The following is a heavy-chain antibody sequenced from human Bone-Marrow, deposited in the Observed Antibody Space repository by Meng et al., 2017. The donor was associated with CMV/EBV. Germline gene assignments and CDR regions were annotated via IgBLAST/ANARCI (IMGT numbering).Heavy chain of an antibody. D-gene: IGHD3-22*01. J-gene: IGHJ4*02. CDR1: GYTFTSYY. CDR2: INPSGGST. V-gene: IGHV1-46*01. CDR3: ARDPATPYYDSSGYYLDY. Sequence: ASVKVSCKASGYTFTSYYLHWVRQAPGQGLEWMGIINPSGGSTSYAQKFQGRVTMTRDTSTSTVYMELSSLRSEDTAVYYCARDPATPYYDSSGYYLDYWGQGTLVTVSS.